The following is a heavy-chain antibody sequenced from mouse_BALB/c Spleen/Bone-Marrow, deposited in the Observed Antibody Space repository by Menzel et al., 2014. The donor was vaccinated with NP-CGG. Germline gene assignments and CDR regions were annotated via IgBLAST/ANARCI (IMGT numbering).Heavy chain of an antibody. CDR2: ISDGGSYT. V-gene: IGHV5-4*02. CDR3: AREVSMDY. CDR1: GFTFSDYY. J-gene: IGHJ4*01. Sequence: EVQRVESGGGLVKPGGSLKLSCAASGFTFSDYYMYWVRQTPEMRLEWVATISDGGSYTYNPDSVKGRFTISRDNAKNNLFLQLSSLKSEDTAMYYCAREVSMDYWGQGTSVTVSS.